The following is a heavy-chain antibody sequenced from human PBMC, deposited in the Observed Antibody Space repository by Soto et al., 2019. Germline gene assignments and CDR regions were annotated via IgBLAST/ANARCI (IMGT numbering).Heavy chain of an antibody. CDR1: GFTFSNYD. CDR3: AKLQRWRALAY. CDR2: ISGSGSGP. Sequence: EVLLLESGGGLVQPGGSLRLSCAASGFTFSNYDMGWVRQAPGKGLELVSFISGSGSGPYYADSVKGLFTISRDNAENTLYLQMNSLRVEDTAVYYCAKLQRWRALAYWGQGTLVIVSS. J-gene: IGHJ4*02. V-gene: IGHV3-23*01. D-gene: IGHD2-15*01.